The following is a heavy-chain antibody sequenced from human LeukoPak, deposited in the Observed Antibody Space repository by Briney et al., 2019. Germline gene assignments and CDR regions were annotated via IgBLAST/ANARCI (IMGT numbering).Heavy chain of an antibody. Sequence: PGGSLRLSCAASGFTLSSYEMNWVRQAPGKGLEWVSYISSSGSTIYDADSVKGRFTISRDNAKNSPYLQMNSLRAEDTAIYYCARGFDVLSGIDYWGQGTLVTVSS. CDR1: GFTLSSYE. CDR3: ARGFDVLSGIDY. CDR2: ISSSGSTI. V-gene: IGHV3-48*03. J-gene: IGHJ4*02. D-gene: IGHD3-3*01.